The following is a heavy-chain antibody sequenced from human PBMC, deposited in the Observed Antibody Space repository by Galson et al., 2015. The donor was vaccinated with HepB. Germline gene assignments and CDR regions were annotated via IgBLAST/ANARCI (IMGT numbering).Heavy chain of an antibody. CDR3: ARHGDPTGERWLEWYFDL. J-gene: IGHJ2*01. Sequence: SETLSLTCTVSSGSISSSSYYWGWIRQPPGKGLEWIGSIYYSGSTYYNPSLKSRVTISVDTSKNQFSLKLSSVTAADTAVYYCARHGDPTGERWLEWYFDLWGRGTLVTVSS. CDR1: SGSISSSSYY. V-gene: IGHV4-39*01. CDR2: IYYSGST. D-gene: IGHD3-16*01.